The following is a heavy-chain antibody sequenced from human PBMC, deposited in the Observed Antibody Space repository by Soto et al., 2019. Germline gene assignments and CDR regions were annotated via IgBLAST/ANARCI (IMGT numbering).Heavy chain of an antibody. J-gene: IGHJ5*02. Sequence: ASVKVSCKASGGTYSSYAISWVRQAPGQGLEWMGGLIPISGTTNYAQKCQARVTITADESTSTAYMELSSLRSEDTAVYYCARDRGPSSGYYPYWFDPWGQGTLVTVSS. D-gene: IGHD3-22*01. CDR2: LIPISGTT. CDR3: ARDRGPSSGYYPYWFDP. CDR1: GGTYSSYA. V-gene: IGHV1-69*13.